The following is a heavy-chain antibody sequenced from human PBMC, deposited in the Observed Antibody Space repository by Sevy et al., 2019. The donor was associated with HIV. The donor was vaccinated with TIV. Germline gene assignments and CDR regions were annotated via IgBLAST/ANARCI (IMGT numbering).Heavy chain of an antibody. D-gene: IGHD3-10*01. V-gene: IGHV3-74*01. CDR2: INSDGSST. CDR3: AREGLLWFGELLYYYYYYGMDV. J-gene: IGHJ6*02. CDR1: GFTFSSYW. Sequence: GGSLRLSCAASGFTFSSYWMHWVRQAPGKGLVWVSRINSDGSSTSYAHSVKGRFTISKDNAKNTLYLQMNSLRAEDTAVYYCAREGLLWFGELLYYYYYYGMDVWGQGTTVTVSS.